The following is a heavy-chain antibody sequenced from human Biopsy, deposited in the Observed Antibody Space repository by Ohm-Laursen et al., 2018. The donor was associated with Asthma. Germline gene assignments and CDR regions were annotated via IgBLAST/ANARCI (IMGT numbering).Heavy chain of an antibody. V-gene: IGHV3-30*04. CDR3: ASYEVVTAILPMDV. CDR2: ISFDGSNK. Sequence: SLRLSCAASGFSFDSHAMHWVRQAPGKGLEWLAVISFDGSNKYYGDSVKGRFTIARDNSKNTVYLQMNSLRAEDTAVYYCASYEVVTAILPMDVWGQGTTVAVSS. J-gene: IGHJ6*02. D-gene: IGHD2-21*02. CDR1: GFSFDSHA.